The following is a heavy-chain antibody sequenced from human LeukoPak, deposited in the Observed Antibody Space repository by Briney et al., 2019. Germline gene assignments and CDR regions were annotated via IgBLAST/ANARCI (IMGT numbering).Heavy chain of an antibody. J-gene: IGHJ4*02. CDR3: AKGTMIDYYFDY. CDR1: GFTSSSYA. D-gene: IGHD3-22*01. CDR2: ISGSGGST. V-gene: IGHV3-23*01. Sequence: GGSLRLSCAASGFTSSSYAMSWVRQAPGKGLEWVSAISGSGGSTYYADSVKGRFTISRDNSKNTLYLQMNSLRAEDTAVYYCAKGTMIDYYFDYWGQGTLVTVSS.